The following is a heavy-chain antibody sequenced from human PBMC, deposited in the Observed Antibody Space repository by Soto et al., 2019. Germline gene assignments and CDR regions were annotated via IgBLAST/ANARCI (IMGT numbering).Heavy chain of an antibody. J-gene: IGHJ6*02. CDR2: IYPGDSDT. CDR1: GYSFTSYW. Sequence: GESLKISWKGAGYSFTSYWIGGVRQMTGKGLEWMGIIYPGDSDTRYSPSFHGQVTTSAPKSISTAYLQWSSLKASDTAMYYCARRGYSGYDFLYSYYGMDVWGQGTTVTVSS. CDR3: ARRGYSGYDFLYSYYGMDV. V-gene: IGHV5-51*01. D-gene: IGHD5-12*01.